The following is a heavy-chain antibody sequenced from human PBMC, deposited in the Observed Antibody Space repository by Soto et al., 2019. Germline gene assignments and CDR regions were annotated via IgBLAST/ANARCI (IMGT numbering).Heavy chain of an antibody. Sequence: PGGSRRLSWPASGFTCSNYLVHWVRQTPGKGLVWVSHINTDGTSTSYADSVNGRFTMSRDNAKNTLYLQMNSLRAEDTAVYYCARRGMTTVTYFDYWGQGALVTVSS. CDR1: GFTCSNYL. CDR3: ARRGMTTVTYFDY. J-gene: IGHJ4*02. D-gene: IGHD4-17*01. V-gene: IGHV3-74*01. CDR2: INTDGTST.